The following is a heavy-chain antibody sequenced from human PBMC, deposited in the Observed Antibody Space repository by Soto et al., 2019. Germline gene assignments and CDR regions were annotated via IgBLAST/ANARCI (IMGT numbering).Heavy chain of an antibody. CDR2: IRSKAYGGTT. D-gene: IGHD1-1*01. Sequence: GGSLRLSCTTFGFTFGDYAMSWVRQAPEKGLEWVGLIRSKAYGGTTSYVASVRGRITISRDDSRNSVYLQMSSLKTEDTAVYYCATTVISAPLFEYWGQGTQVTVSS. CDR1: GFTFGDYA. CDR3: ATTVISAPLFEY. J-gene: IGHJ4*02. V-gene: IGHV3-49*04.